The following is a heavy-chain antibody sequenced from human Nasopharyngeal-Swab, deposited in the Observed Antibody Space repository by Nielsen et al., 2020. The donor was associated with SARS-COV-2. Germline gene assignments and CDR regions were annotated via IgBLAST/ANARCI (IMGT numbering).Heavy chain of an antibody. CDR3: ARGPLPRYCSGGSCYSRYYYYMDV. D-gene: IGHD2-15*01. Sequence: SETLSLTCAVFGGSFSGYYWSWIRQPPGKGLEWIGKINHSGSTNYNPSLKSRVTISVDTSKNQFSLKLSSVTAADTAVYYCARGPLPRYCSGGSCYSRYYYYMDVWGKGTTVTVSS. CDR2: INHSGST. V-gene: IGHV4-34*01. CDR1: GGSFSGYY. J-gene: IGHJ6*03.